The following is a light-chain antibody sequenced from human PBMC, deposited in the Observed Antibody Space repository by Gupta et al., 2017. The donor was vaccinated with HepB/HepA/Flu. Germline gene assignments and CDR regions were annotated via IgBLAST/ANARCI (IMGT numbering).Light chain of an antibody. V-gene: IGKV3-11*01. CDR1: QSVSSY. CDR2: DAS. J-gene: IGKJ3*01. CDR3: QQRSNSRPIFP. Sequence: EIVLTQSPATLSLSPGERATLSCRASQSVSSYLAWYQQKPGQAPRLLIYDASNRATGIPARCSGSGAGTDFTLTISSLEPEDFAVYYCQQRSNSRPIFPFGHGTKVDIK.